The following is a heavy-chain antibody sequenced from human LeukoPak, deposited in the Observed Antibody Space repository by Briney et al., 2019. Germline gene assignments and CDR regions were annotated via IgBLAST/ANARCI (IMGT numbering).Heavy chain of an antibody. CDR3: ARQPLVRDCGGDCEFDY. Sequence: GESLKISCKGSGYRFRNYWIGWVRQMPGKGLDWMGIIYPGDSNTRYSPSFQGQVTISADKSISTAYLQWTSLKASDTAIYYCARQPLVRDCGGDCEFDYWGQGTRVSVSS. CDR2: IYPGDSNT. CDR1: GYRFRNYW. V-gene: IGHV5-51*01. J-gene: IGHJ4*02. D-gene: IGHD2-21*02.